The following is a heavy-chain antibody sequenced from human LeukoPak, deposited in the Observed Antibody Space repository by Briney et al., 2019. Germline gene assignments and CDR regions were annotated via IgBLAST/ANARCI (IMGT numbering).Heavy chain of an antibody. CDR2: INPSGGST. Sequence: ASVKVSCKASGYTFTSYYMHWVRQAPGQGLEWMGIINPSGGSTSYAQKFQGRVTMTRDTSTSTVYMELSSLRSEDTAVYYCAKVDTAMVTLACWGQGTLVTVSS. CDR1: GYTFTSYY. D-gene: IGHD5-18*01. V-gene: IGHV1-46*01. J-gene: IGHJ4*02. CDR3: AKVDTAMVTLAC.